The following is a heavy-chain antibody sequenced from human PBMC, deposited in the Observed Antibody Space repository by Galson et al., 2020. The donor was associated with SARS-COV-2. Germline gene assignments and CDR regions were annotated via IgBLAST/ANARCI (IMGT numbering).Heavy chain of an antibody. CDR3: ARWWGGKWELSGSYYYGMDV. V-gene: IGHV1-8*01. D-gene: IGHD1-26*01. CDR2: MNPNSGNT. Sequence: ASVKVSCKASGYTFTSYDINWVRQATGQGLEWMGWMNPNSGNTGYAQKFQGRVTMTRNTSISTAYMELSSLRSEDTAVYYCARWWGGKWELSGSYYYGMDVWGQGTTVTVSS. J-gene: IGHJ6*02. CDR1: GYTFTSYD.